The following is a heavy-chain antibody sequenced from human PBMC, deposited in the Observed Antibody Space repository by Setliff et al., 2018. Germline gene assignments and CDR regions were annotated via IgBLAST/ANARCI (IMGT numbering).Heavy chain of an antibody. V-gene: IGHV5-51*01. Sequence: PGESLKISCKGSGNSFTNYWIGWVRQMPGKGLEWMGIIYPGDSDTRYSPSFEGQVTISADKSISTAYLQWSSLKASDTAMYYCASLYCSSTSCYRENDAFDIWGQGTMVTVSS. D-gene: IGHD2-2*02. CDR1: GNSFTNYW. CDR3: ASLYCSSTSCYRENDAFDI. J-gene: IGHJ3*02. CDR2: IYPGDSDT.